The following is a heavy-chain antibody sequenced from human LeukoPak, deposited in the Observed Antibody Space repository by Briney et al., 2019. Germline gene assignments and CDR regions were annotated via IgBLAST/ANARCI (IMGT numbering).Heavy chain of an antibody. J-gene: IGHJ4*02. Sequence: GGSLRLSCAASGLTSSSYWMSWVRQAPGKGLEWVANIKQDGSEKYYVDSVKGRFTISRDNAKNSLYLQMNSLRAEDTAVYYCARDLSRIHLWSNPYFDYWGQGTLVTVSS. CDR3: ARDLSRIHLWSNPYFDY. V-gene: IGHV3-7*01. D-gene: IGHD5-18*01. CDR1: GLTSSSYW. CDR2: IKQDGSEK.